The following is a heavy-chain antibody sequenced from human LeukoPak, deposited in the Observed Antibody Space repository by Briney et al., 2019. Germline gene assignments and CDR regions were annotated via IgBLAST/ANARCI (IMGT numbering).Heavy chain of an antibody. J-gene: IGHJ4*02. CDR2: ISTSTGDT. D-gene: IGHD4-17*01. Sequence: RASVKVSCKTSGYTFILYGISWVRQAPGQGSEWMGWISTSTGDTKYTQKFQGRVTMTRDMSTSTVYMELSSLRSEDTAVYYCARGDYGDYIDYWGQGTLVTVSS. V-gene: IGHV1-18*01. CDR1: GYTFILYG. CDR3: ARGDYGDYIDY.